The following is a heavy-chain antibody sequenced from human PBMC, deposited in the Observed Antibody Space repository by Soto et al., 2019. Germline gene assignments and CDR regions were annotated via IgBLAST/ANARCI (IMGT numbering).Heavy chain of an antibody. D-gene: IGHD3-3*01. Sequence: GGSQRLSSASSGFTFSIYGMRWVRQATGKGLEWVAVISYDGSNKYYADSVKGRFTISRDNSKNTLYLQMNSLRGEDTAVYYCAKETVEYYFDYWGQGTLVTVS. J-gene: IGHJ4*02. CDR1: GFTFSIYG. V-gene: IGHV3-30*18. CDR3: AKETVEYYFDY. CDR2: ISYDGSNK.